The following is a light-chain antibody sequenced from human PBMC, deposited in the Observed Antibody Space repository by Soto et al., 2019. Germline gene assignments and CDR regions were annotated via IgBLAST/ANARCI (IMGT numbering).Light chain of an antibody. V-gene: IGKV1-39*01. Sequence: DIQMTQSPSSLSASVGDRVTITCRASQSISSYLNWYQQKPGKAPNLLIYAASSLESGVPSRFSGSGSGTVFTLTISSLQPEDFATYYCQQSYSTPMYTFGQGTKVDIK. CDR2: AAS. CDR3: QQSYSTPMYT. J-gene: IGKJ2*01. CDR1: QSISSY.